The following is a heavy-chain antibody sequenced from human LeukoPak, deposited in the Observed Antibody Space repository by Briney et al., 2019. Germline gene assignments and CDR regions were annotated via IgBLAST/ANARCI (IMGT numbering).Heavy chain of an antibody. Sequence: GGSLRLSCAASGFTFSSYGLHWVRQAPGKGLEWVAVLSNDGSNQYYADSVKGRFTISRDNSKNTLYLQMDSLRAEDTAVYYCAKAAYYYDSSGSGSNFGYWGQGTLVTVSS. CDR1: GFTFSSYG. D-gene: IGHD3-22*01. V-gene: IGHV3-30*18. CDR3: AKAAYYYDSSGSGSNFGY. CDR2: LSNDGSNQ. J-gene: IGHJ4*02.